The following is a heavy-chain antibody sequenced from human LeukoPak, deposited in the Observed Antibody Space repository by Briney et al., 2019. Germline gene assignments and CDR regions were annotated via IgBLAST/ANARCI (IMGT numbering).Heavy chain of an antibody. CDR2: IIPTLGIA. D-gene: IGHD3-22*01. CDR3: NTYYYDSSGYRRAFDI. CDR1: GGTFSSYA. J-gene: IGHJ3*02. V-gene: IGHV1-69*04. Sequence: SVKVSCKASGGTFSSYAISWVRQAPGQGLEWMGRIIPTLGIANYAQKFQGRVTITADKSTSTAYMELSSLRSEDTAVYYCNTYYYDSSGYRRAFDIWGQGTMVTVSS.